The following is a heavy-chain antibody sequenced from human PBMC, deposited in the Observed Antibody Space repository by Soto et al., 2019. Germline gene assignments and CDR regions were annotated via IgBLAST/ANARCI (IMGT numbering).Heavy chain of an antibody. CDR3: ARDRLMATAGTARHYFGLDV. Sequence: SETLSLTCTVSGGSIRSGGYYWSWVRQNPRRGLEWIGNIYYSGNTYYNPSLKSRLTISVDTSKNQFSLNLSSVTAADTAVYYCARDRLMATAGTARHYFGLDVWGQGTTVTSP. J-gene: IGHJ6*02. CDR2: IYYSGNT. CDR1: GGSIRSGGYY. V-gene: IGHV4-31*03. D-gene: IGHD5-18*01.